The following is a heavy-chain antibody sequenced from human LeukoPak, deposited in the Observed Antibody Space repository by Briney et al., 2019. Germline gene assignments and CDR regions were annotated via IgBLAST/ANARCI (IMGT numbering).Heavy chain of an antibody. V-gene: IGHV1-18*01. D-gene: IGHD6-19*01. CDR2: ISAYNGDT. CDR3: ARGLSMGIAVAGYTTLFDY. Sequence: ASVKVSCKASGYTFTSYGISWVRQAPGQGLEWMGWISAYNGDTNYAQKLQGRVTMTTDTSTSTAYMELRSLRSDDTAVYYCARGLSMGIAVAGYTTLFDYWGQGTLVTVSS. CDR1: GYTFTSYG. J-gene: IGHJ4*02.